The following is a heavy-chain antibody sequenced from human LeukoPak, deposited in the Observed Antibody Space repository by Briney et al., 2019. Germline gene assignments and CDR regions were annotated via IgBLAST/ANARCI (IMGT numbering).Heavy chain of an antibody. Sequence: SETLSLTCTVSGYSISSGYYWGWIRQPPGRGLEWIGSIYHSGSTYYNPSLKSRVTISVDTSKNQFSLKLSSVTAADTAVYYCARALVVVTAIAYWGQGTLVTVSS. CDR3: ARALVVVTAIAY. V-gene: IGHV4-38-2*02. D-gene: IGHD2-21*02. J-gene: IGHJ4*02. CDR2: IYHSGST. CDR1: GYSISSGYY.